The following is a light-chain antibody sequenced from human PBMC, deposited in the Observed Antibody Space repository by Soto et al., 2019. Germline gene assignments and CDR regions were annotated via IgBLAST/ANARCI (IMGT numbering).Light chain of an antibody. CDR1: SSDVSGYNY. Sequence: QSALTQPASVSGSPGQSITISCTGTSSDVSGYNYVSWYQQHPGKAPKLIIYDVSNRPSGVSNRFSGSKSGNTASLTISGLQAEDEADYYCSSYTSSSTLYVFGTGTKPTVL. CDR2: DVS. J-gene: IGLJ1*01. CDR3: SSYTSSSTLYV. V-gene: IGLV2-14*01.